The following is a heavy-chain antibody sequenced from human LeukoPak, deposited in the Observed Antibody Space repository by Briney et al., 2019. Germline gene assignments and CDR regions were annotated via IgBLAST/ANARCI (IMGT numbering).Heavy chain of an antibody. Sequence: SVKVSCKASGGTFSSYAISWVRQAPGQGLEWMGGIIPIFGTANYAQKFQGRVTITTDESTSTAYMELSSLRSEDTAVYYCARDRGIAALVPYYYYMDVWGKGTTVTVSS. V-gene: IGHV1-69*05. J-gene: IGHJ6*03. CDR1: GGTFSSYA. D-gene: IGHD6-6*01. CDR3: ARDRGIAALVPYYYYMDV. CDR2: IIPIFGTA.